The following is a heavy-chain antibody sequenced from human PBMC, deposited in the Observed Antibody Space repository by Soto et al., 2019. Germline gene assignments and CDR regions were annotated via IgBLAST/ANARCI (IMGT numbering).Heavy chain of an antibody. CDR1: GDTFTDYY. Sequence: QVQLMQSGAEVKKPGASVKVSCKASGDTFTDYYIHWVRQAPGQGLEWMGTVNPSGGHTTYAQHFLGRVTITSDTSTSTLYMELTSLTSDDTAVYSCARGGHVVVVTAALDYWGQGTLVTVSS. CDR2: VNPSGGHT. J-gene: IGHJ4*02. CDR3: ARGGHVVVVTAALDY. D-gene: IGHD2-21*02. V-gene: IGHV1-46*01.